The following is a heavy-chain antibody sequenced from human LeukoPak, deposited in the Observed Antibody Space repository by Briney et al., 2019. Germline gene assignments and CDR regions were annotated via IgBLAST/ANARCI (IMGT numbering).Heavy chain of an antibody. Sequence: GGSLRLSCAASGFTFSDYDMSWIRQAPGKGLESVSYISTSSEYIRDADSVKGRFTISRDNAKNSLYLQMNSLGADDTAVYYCARAPSTNLDTWGQGTLVTVSS. CDR3: ARAPSTNLDT. CDR2: ISTSSEYI. D-gene: IGHD2-2*01. CDR1: GFTFSDYD. V-gene: IGHV3-11*05. J-gene: IGHJ5*02.